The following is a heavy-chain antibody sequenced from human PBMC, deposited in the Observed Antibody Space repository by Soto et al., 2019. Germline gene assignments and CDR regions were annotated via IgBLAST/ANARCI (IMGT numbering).Heavy chain of an antibody. V-gene: IGHV3-30*18. D-gene: IGHD1-26*01. CDR1: GFTGSSYG. J-gene: IGHJ4*02. CDR2: ISYDGSNT. Sequence: QVQLVESGGGVVQPGRSLRLSCAASGFTGSSYGMHWVRQAPGKGLEWVAIISYDGSNTYYADSVKGRFTTSRDNSKNTLYLQMNSLRAEDTSVYYCAKEGGLSGSYYISSSYYFDYWGQGTLVTVSS. CDR3: AKEGGLSGSYYISSSYYFDY.